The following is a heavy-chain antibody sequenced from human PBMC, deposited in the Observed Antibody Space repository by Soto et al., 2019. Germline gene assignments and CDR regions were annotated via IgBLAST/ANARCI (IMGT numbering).Heavy chain of an antibody. V-gene: IGHV4-31*03. CDR1: GGSISSGGYH. D-gene: IGHD3-10*01. CDR2: IYYSGST. J-gene: IGHJ6*03. CDR3: ARIRYGSGSPDPYYYCYYMDV. Sequence: LSLTCTVSGGSISSGGYHWSWIRQHPGKGLEWIGYIYYSGSTYYNPSLKSRVTISVDTSKNQFSLKLSSVTAADTAVYYCARIRYGSGSPDPYYYCYYMDVWGNGTTVTV.